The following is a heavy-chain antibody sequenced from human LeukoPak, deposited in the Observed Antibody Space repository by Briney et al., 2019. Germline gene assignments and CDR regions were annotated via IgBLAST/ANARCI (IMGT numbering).Heavy chain of an antibody. J-gene: IGHJ4*02. V-gene: IGHV4-39*01. D-gene: IGHD3-9*01. CDR2: VYHSGIT. CDR3: ARLSGPPYYDILTGPWFDY. CDR1: GGSICSSSYF. Sequence: PSETLSLTCSVSGGSICSSSYFWGWIRQPPGKGLEWIVSVYHSGITYYNPSLKSRVTISVDTSKNQFSLKLSSVTAADTAVYYCARLSGPPYYDILTGPWFDYWGQGTLVTVSS.